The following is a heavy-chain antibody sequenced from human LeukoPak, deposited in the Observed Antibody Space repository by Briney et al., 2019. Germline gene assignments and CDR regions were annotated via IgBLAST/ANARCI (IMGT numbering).Heavy chain of an antibody. CDR2: ISYDGSNK. CDR3: ARMGPYYCDSSGYIDY. Sequence: GRSLRLSCAASGFTFSSYAMHWVRQAPGKGLEWVAVISYDGSNKYYADSVKGRFTISRDNSKNTLYLQMNSLRAEDTAVYYCARMGPYYCDSSGYIDYWGQGTLVTVSS. V-gene: IGHV3-30-3*01. CDR1: GFTFSSYA. D-gene: IGHD3-22*01. J-gene: IGHJ4*02.